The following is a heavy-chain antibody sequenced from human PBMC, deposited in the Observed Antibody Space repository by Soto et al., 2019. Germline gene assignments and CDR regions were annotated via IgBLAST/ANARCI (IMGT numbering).Heavy chain of an antibody. V-gene: IGHV3-48*02. Sequence: EVQLVESGGALVQRGGSLRLSCVASGFTFSVYSMNWVRQAPGKGLEWFSYITSDTKTIKYADSVKGRFTISRDKAKNSLYMQINRLRDEDTVVYYCASSGEGHCDYWGQGTVVTVSS. CDR3: ASSGEGHCDY. CDR2: ITSDTKTI. D-gene: IGHD3-10*01. CDR1: GFTFSVYS. J-gene: IGHJ4*02.